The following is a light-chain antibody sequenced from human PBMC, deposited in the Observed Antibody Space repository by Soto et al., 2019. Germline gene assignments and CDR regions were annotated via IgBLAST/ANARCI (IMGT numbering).Light chain of an antibody. V-gene: IGKV3-11*01. J-gene: IGKJ2*01. CDR1: QSVSSY. Sequence: EIVLTQSPATLSFAPGERATLSCRASQSVSSYLAWYQQKPGQAPRLLIYDASNRATGIPARFSGSGSGTDFTLTISTLEPEDFAVYYCQQRSNWPGYTFGQGTKLAIK. CDR3: QQRSNWPGYT. CDR2: DAS.